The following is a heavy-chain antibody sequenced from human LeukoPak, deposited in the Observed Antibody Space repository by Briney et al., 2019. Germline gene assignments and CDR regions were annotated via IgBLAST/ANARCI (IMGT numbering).Heavy chain of an antibody. CDR3: AREMGSGSEFDY. V-gene: IGHV4-59*01. D-gene: IGHD6-19*01. CDR2: IDYSGST. J-gene: IGHJ4*02. Sequence: SETLSLTCTVSGGSISSYYWNWIRQPPGKGLEWIGYIDYSGSTNYNPSLKSRVTISVDTSKNQFSLKLSSVTAADTAVYYCAREMGSGSEFDYWGQGTLVTVSS. CDR1: GGSISSYY.